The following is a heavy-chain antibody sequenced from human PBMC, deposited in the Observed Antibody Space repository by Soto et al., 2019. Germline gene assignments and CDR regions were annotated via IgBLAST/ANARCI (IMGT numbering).Heavy chain of an antibody. CDR1: GGSITSSSHF. Sequence: SETLSLTCTASGGSITSSSHFWGWVRQPPGEGLEWIGTIYFTGNTYYTPSLKSRLTMSIDTSKNEFSLRLNSVTAADTAVYYCAGQTFTIAAASYGRSNWFDPWGPGTLVTVSS. D-gene: IGHD6-25*01. V-gene: IGHV4-39*01. J-gene: IGHJ5*02. CDR2: IYFTGNT. CDR3: AGQTFTIAAASYGRSNWFDP.